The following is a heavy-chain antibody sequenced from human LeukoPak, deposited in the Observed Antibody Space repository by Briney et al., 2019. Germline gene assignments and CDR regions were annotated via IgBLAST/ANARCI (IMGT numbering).Heavy chain of an antibody. Sequence: ASVKVSCKASGYTFTSYDINGVRQATGQGLEGMGWMNPNSGNTGYAQKFQGRVTITRNTSISTAYMELSSLRSEDTAVYYCARGAEDTAMVPNYYYYMDVWGKGTTVTVSS. CDR2: MNPNSGNT. J-gene: IGHJ6*03. D-gene: IGHD5-18*01. CDR1: GYTFTSYD. CDR3: ARGAEDTAMVPNYYYYMDV. V-gene: IGHV1-8*03.